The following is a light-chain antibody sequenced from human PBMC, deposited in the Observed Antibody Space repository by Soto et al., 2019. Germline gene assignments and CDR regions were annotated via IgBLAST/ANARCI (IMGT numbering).Light chain of an antibody. Sequence: LVLTQSPGSLSLYPGERATLSCRAIQSISVTYLAWYQQKPGQAPRLLIHDASNRAAGVPARFSGSGSGTDFTLTISSLEPEDFAVYYCQQRYNWPPITFGQGTRLEIK. V-gene: IGKV3-11*01. CDR3: QQRYNWPPIT. J-gene: IGKJ5*01. CDR2: DAS. CDR1: QSISVTY.